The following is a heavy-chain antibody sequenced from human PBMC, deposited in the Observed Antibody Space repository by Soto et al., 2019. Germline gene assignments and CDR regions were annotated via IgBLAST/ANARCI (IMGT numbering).Heavy chain of an antibody. J-gene: IGHJ4*02. CDR3: AKDDYGDPGV. Sequence: RGSLRLSCAASGFTLSNYSVNWVRQAPGKGLEWVSYISGGGGNIYHADSVKGRFTISRDNSKNTLYLQMNSLRAEDTAVYYCAKDDYGDPGVWGQGTLVTVSS. V-gene: IGHV3-23*01. D-gene: IGHD4-17*01. CDR1: GFTLSNYS. CDR2: ISGGGGNI.